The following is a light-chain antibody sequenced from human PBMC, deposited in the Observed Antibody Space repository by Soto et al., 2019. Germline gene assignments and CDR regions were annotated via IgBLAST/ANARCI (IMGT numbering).Light chain of an antibody. Sequence: DIQMTQSPSPMSASVGERVTITCRASNSISTSLIWYQQKPGKAPMLLIYDKSSLQSGVPSRFNGSGSGPDFTLTISRLQPEDVAPYYCQKSYSTPPRTFCQENKVEIK. CDR3: QKSYSTPPRT. CDR1: NSISTS. J-gene: IGKJ1*01. CDR2: DKS. V-gene: IGKV1-39*01.